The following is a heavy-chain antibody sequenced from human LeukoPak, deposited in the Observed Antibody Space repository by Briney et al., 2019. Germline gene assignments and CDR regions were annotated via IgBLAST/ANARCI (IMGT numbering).Heavy chain of an antibody. CDR1: GGSFSGHY. CDR3: ARQMTTVTIFDY. Sequence: SETLSLTCAVYGGSFSGHYWSWIRQPPGKGLEWIGYIYYSGSTNYNPSLKSRVTISVDTSKNQFSLKLSSVTAADTAVCYCARQMTTVTIFDYWGQGTLVTVSS. CDR2: IYYSGST. J-gene: IGHJ4*02. D-gene: IGHD4-17*01. V-gene: IGHV4-59*08.